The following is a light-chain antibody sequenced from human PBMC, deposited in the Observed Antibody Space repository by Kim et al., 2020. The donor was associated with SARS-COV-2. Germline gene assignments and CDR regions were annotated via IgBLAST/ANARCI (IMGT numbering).Light chain of an antibody. CDR3: MQGTHWPPT. CDR1: QSLVYSDANTF. J-gene: IGKJ1*01. V-gene: IGKV2-30*01. CDR2: QVS. Sequence: PASISYRVSQSLVYSDANTFLTLLHQRPGQSPRRLVYQVSSRDSGVPDRFSGSGSGTDFTLKISRVEAEDVGIYYCMQGTHWPPTFGQGTKVDIK.